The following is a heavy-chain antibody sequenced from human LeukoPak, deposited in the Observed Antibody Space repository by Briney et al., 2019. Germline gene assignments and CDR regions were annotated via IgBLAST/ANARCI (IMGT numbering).Heavy chain of an antibody. CDR1: GGSVSSGSYY. J-gene: IGHJ6*04. V-gene: IGHV4-61*01. D-gene: IGHD3-10*01. CDR3: ARVAEYYYGSGSYYNRYYYYGMDV. CDR2: IYYSGST. Sequence: SETLSLTCTVSGGSVSSGSYYWSWIRQPPGKGLEWVGYIYYSGSTNYNPSLKSRVTISVDTSKNQFSLKLSSVTAADTAVYYCARVAEYYYGSGSYYNRYYYYGMDVWGKGTTVTVSS.